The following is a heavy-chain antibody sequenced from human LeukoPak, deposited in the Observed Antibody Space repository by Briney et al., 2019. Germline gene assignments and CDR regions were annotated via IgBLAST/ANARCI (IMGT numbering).Heavy chain of an antibody. CDR2: ITAYNGNT. CDR1: GYTFTSYG. Sequence: GASVKVSCKASGYTFTSYGVSWVRQAPGQGLEWMGWITAYNGNTKYAQKVQGRVTMTIDTSTSTAYMELRSLRSDDTAVCYCARDHCSGGSCYYYYGTDVWGQGTTVTVSS. D-gene: IGHD2-15*01. J-gene: IGHJ6*02. CDR3: ARDHCSGGSCYYYYGTDV. V-gene: IGHV1-18*01.